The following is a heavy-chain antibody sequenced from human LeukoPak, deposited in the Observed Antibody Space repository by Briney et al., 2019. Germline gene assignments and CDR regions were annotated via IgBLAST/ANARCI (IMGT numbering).Heavy chain of an antibody. Sequence: SVKVSCKASGGTFSRYVINWVRQAPGQGLEWMGGIIPIFGTANYAQKFQGRVTITADKSTSTAYMELSSLRSEDTAVYYCAVGLYSGYDGPFDYWGQGTLVTVSS. D-gene: IGHD5-12*01. CDR2: IIPIFGTA. J-gene: IGHJ4*02. CDR1: GGTFSRYV. V-gene: IGHV1-69*06. CDR3: AVGLYSGYDGPFDY.